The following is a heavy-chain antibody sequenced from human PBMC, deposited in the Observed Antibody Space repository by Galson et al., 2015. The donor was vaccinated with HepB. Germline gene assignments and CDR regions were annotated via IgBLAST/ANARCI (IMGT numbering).Heavy chain of an antibody. CDR2: ATDSGDSS. D-gene: IGHD1-1*01. J-gene: IGHJ4*02. V-gene: IGHV3-23*01. Sequence: ALRLSCAAAGVIFSPYDLGWVRQAPGKGLEWVSGATDSGDSSYDGDAVKGRFTISRDNSRSILFLQMSRLRVEDTALYYCTTRRSRMSEFWGQGTLVTVSS. CDR3: TTRRSRMSEF. CDR1: GVIFSPYD.